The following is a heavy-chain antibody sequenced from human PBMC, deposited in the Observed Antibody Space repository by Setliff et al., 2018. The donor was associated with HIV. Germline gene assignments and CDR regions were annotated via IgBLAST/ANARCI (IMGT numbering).Heavy chain of an antibody. D-gene: IGHD3-10*01. CDR2: VDHSGNT. CDR3: ARGLHYTGSGSHRLGAFDI. V-gene: IGHV4-34*01. Sequence: SENLSLTCAVYGGSLSDSFWGWIRHPPGKGLEWIGEVDHSGNTNYNSSPESRVTISRDTSKKQFSLNMTSVTAADAAVYFCARGLHYTGSGSHRLGAFDIWGRGTLVTVSS. CDR1: GGSLSDSF. J-gene: IGHJ3*02.